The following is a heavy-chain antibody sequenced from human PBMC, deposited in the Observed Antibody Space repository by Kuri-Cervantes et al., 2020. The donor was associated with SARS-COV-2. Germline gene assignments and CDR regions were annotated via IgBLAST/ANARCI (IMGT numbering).Heavy chain of an antibody. CDR3: ARSWGNWRYMDV. CDR2: INPSGGST. D-gene: IGHD1-1*01. CDR1: GYTFTGYY. J-gene: IGHJ6*03. V-gene: IGHV1-46*01. Sequence: ASVKVSCKASGYTFTGYYMHWVRQAPGQGLEWMGWINPSGGSTSYAQKFQGRVTMTRDTSTSTVYMELSSLRSEDTAVYYCARSWGNWRYMDVWGKGTAVTVSS.